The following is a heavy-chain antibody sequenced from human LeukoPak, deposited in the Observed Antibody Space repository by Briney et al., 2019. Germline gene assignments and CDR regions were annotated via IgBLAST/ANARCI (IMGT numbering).Heavy chain of an antibody. CDR3: ASGSYFDD. J-gene: IGHJ4*02. V-gene: IGHV3-7*01. CDR2: IKPDGTEK. D-gene: IGHD1-26*01. CDR1: GFTFSSYW. Sequence: PGGALRLSCAASGFTFSSYWMSGVRQAPWKGLEWVASIKPDGTEKYYGDSLKGRFTISRDNAKNSLYLQMNSLTAEDTAAYYCASGSYFDDWGQGTLVTVSS.